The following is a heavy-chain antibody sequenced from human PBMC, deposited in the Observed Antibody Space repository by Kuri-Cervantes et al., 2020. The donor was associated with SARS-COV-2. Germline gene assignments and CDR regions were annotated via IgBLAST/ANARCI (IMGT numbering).Heavy chain of an antibody. CDR3: ARLVVAATLYYYYYMDV. J-gene: IGHJ6*03. D-gene: IGHD2-15*01. CDR2: IYYSGST. CDR1: GGSISGSSYY. Sequence: GSLRLSCTVSGGSISGSSYYWGWIRQPPGKGLEWIGSIYYSGSTYYNPSLKSRVTISVDTSKNQFSLKLSSVTAADTAVYYCARLVVAATLYYYYYMDVWGKGTTVTVSS. V-gene: IGHV4-39*01.